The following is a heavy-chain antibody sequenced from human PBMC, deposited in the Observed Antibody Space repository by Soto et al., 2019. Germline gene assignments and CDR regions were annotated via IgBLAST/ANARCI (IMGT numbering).Heavy chain of an antibody. Sequence: SETLSLTCAVYGGSFSGYYWSWIHQPPGKGLEWIGEINHSGSTNYNPSLKSRVTISVDTSKNQFSLKLSSVTAADTAVYYCAGHIVVVPAAITYYYYGMDVWGQGTTVTVSS. CDR1: GGSFSGYY. V-gene: IGHV4-34*01. D-gene: IGHD2-2*02. CDR3: AGHIVVVPAAITYYYYGMDV. J-gene: IGHJ6*02. CDR2: INHSGST.